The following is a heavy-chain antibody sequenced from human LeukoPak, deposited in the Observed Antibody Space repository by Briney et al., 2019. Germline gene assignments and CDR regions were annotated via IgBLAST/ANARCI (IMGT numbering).Heavy chain of an antibody. V-gene: IGHV4-34*12. D-gene: IGHD6-6*01. J-gene: IGHJ4*02. CDR2: IIHSGST. CDR1: GGSFSGYY. Sequence: PSETLSLICAVYGGSFSGYYWSWIRQTPGKGLEWIGEIIHSGSTNYSPSLKSRVTISLDAAKSQFSLRLTSVTAADTAVYYCAGYSGSPRYFDYWGQGTLVTVSS. CDR3: AGYSGSPRYFDY.